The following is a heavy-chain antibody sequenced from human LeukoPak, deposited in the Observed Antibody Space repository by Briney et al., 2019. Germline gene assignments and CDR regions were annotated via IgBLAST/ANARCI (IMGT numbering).Heavy chain of an antibody. Sequence: SETLSLTCAVYGGSLSSYYWSWIRQSPGKGLEWIGGIDECGRTKYNPSVKSRVAISVDTSKNQFSLRLSSVTAADSATYYWARPVYCSSTMGSGFMHVWGKGTTVTVSS. V-gene: IGHV4-34*01. J-gene: IGHJ6*04. CDR1: GGSLSSYY. CDR2: IDECGRT. D-gene: IGHD2-2*01. CDR3: ARPVYCSSTMGSGFMHV.